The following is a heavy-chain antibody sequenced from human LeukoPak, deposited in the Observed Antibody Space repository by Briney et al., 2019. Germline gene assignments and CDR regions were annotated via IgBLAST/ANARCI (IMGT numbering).Heavy chain of an antibody. D-gene: IGHD3-22*01. CDR1: GGSFSGYY. Sequence: SETLSLTCAVYGGSFSGYYWSWIRQPPGKGLEWIGEINHSGSTNYNPSLKSRVTISVDTSKNQFSLKLSSVTAADTAVYYCARAAPYYYDSSGSYYFDYWGQGTLVTVSS. CDR2: INHSGST. J-gene: IGHJ4*02. V-gene: IGHV4-34*01. CDR3: ARAAPYYYDSSGSYYFDY.